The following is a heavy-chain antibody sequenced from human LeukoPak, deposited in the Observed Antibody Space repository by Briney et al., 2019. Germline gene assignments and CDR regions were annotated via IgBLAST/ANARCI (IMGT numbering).Heavy chain of an antibody. V-gene: IGHV4-34*01. Sequence: SETLSLTCAVSIDSTNGNYWSWVRQSPGKGLEWIGEVNLQGSTNYNPSLMGRVAIAVDTSENHISLQLTSVTAADTAVYYCAREGGPYRPLDYSGQGTLVTVSS. J-gene: IGHJ4*02. CDR1: IDSTNGNY. CDR2: VNLQGST. CDR3: AREGGPYRPLDY.